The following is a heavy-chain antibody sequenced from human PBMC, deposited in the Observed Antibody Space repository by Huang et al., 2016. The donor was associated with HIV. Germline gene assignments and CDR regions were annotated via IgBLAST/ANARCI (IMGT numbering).Heavy chain of an antibody. V-gene: IGHV4-34*01. D-gene: IGHD6-19*01. CDR1: GGSFSGYY. J-gene: IGHJ4*02. CDR2: LNPIGKT. CDR3: AREKAADSAWYGVYYFDY. Sequence: QVQLRQWGAGLVKPSETLSLTCAVYGGSFSGYYWTWIRQSPGTGLEWIGGLNPIGKTNCRPSRKSRVTISKAAAKNQFSVELTSVSAADTGVYFCAREKAADSAWYGVYYFDYWGEGALVTVTS.